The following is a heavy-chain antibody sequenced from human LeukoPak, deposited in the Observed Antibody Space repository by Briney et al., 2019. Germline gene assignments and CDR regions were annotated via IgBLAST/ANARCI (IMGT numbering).Heavy chain of an antibody. CDR2: TYTSGST. CDR3: ARMGVAGYYYMDV. CDR1: GGSISSGSYY. J-gene: IGHJ6*03. D-gene: IGHD6-19*01. V-gene: IGHV4-61*02. Sequence: SETLSLTCTVSGGSISSGSYYLSWIRQPAGKGLEWIGRTYTSGSTNYNPSLKSRVTISVDTSKNQFSLKLSSVTAADTAVYYCARMGVAGYYYMDVWGKGTTVTVSS.